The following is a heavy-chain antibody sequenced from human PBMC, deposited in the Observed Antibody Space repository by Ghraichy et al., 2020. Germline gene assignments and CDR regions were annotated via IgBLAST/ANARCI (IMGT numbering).Heavy chain of an antibody. D-gene: IGHD5-18*01. J-gene: IGHJ4*02. CDR3: ARDSGYSYGPEPEFDY. CDR2: INPSGGST. V-gene: IGHV1-46*03. CDR1: GYTFTSYY. Sequence: ASVKVSCKASGYTFTSYYMHWVRQAPGQGLEWMGIINPSGGSTSYAQKFQGRVTMTRDTSTSTVYMELSSLRSEDTAVYYCARDSGYSYGPEPEFDYWGQGTLVTVSS.